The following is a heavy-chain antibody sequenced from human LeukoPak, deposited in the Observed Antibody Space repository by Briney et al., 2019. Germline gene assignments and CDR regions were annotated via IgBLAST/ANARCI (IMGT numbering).Heavy chain of an antibody. CDR3: ARDAYCGGDCYSGEDAFDI. CDR2: ISAYNGNT. D-gene: IGHD2-21*02. V-gene: IGHV1-18*01. Sequence: ASVKVSCKASGYTFTSYGISWVRQAPGQGLEWMGWISAYNGNTNYAQKLQGRVTMITDTSTSTAYMELRSLRSDDTAVYYCARDAYCGGDCYSGEDAFDIWGQGTMVTVSS. CDR1: GYTFTSYG. J-gene: IGHJ3*02.